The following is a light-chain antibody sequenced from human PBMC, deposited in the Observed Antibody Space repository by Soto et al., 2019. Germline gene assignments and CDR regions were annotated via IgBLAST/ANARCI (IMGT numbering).Light chain of an antibody. CDR2: GAS. CDR3: QQYNNWPRT. Sequence: MTQSPSSVSASVGDRVTITCRASQGISSNLAWYQQKRGQAPRLLIYGASTRATGIPARFSGSGSGTEFTLTISSLQSEDLAVYYCQQYNNWPRTVGQGTKGGIK. CDR1: QGISSN. V-gene: IGKV3-15*01. J-gene: IGKJ1*01.